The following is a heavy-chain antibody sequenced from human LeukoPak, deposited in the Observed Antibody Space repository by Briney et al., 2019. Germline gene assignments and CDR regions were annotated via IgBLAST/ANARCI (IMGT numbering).Heavy chain of an antibody. CDR2: IRQDGSET. Sequence: GGSLRLSCVASGFTFSSYWMSWVRQAPGKGLEWVANIRQDGSETYYVDSVKGRFTISRDYAENSLHLQMNSLRAEDTAVYFCARDLARIDYWGQGTLVTVSS. CDR1: GFTFSSYW. J-gene: IGHJ4*02. V-gene: IGHV3-7*01. CDR3: ARDLARIDY.